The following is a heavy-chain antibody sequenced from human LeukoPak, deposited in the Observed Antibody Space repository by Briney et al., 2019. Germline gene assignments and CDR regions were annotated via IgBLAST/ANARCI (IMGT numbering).Heavy chain of an antibody. D-gene: IGHD3-22*01. CDR3: ARSHGRDYDSSLWY. V-gene: IGHV1-2*02. CDR2: INPNSGGT. CDR1: GYTFTSYG. J-gene: IGHJ4*02. Sequence: ASVKVSCKASGYTFTSYGISWVRQAPGQGLEWMGWINPNSGGTNYAQKFQGRVTMTRDTSISTAYMELSRLRSDDTAVYYCARSHGRDYDSSLWYWGQGTLVTVSS.